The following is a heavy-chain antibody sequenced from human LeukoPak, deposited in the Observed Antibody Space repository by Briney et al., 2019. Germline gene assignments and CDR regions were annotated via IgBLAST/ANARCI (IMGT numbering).Heavy chain of an antibody. CDR2: LNDCRIA. CDR3: ARSGIEVVTEKGYDY. J-gene: IGHJ4*02. Sequence: SSETPSLTSAVYGGSSTGYFWSWIGRPPGTQLEWSGELNDCRIANYNPSLKSRVTISVDTSKNQFSLKLSSVTAADTAVYYCARSGIEVVTEKGYDYWGQGTLVTVSS. CDR1: GGSSTGYF. V-gene: IGHV4-34*01. D-gene: IGHD4-23*01.